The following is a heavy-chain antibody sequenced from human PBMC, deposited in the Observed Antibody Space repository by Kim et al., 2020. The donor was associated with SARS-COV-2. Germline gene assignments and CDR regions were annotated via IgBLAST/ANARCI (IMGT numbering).Heavy chain of an antibody. CDR3: ARDGDIAARVFDY. Sequence: ASVKVSCKASGYTFTGYYMHWVRQAPGQGLEWMGRINPNSGGTNYAQKFQGRVTMTRDTSISTAYMELSRLRSDDTAVYYCARDGDIAARVFDYWGQGTLVTVSS. CDR1: GYTFTGYY. D-gene: IGHD6-6*01. V-gene: IGHV1-2*06. J-gene: IGHJ4*02. CDR2: INPNSGGT.